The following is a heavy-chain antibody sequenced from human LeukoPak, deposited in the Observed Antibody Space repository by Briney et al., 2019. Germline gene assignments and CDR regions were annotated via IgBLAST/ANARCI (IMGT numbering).Heavy chain of an antibody. CDR1: GFTFSSYW. Sequence: GGSLRLSCAASGFTFSSYWMSWVRQAPGKGLEWVANIKQDGSEKYYVDSVKGRFTISRDNAKNSLYLQMNSLRAEDTAVYYCARGRIAAAGNYYYYYYMDVWGKGTTVTVSS. CDR3: ARGRIAAAGNYYYYYYMDV. V-gene: IGHV3-7*01. CDR2: IKQDGSEK. J-gene: IGHJ6*03. D-gene: IGHD6-13*01.